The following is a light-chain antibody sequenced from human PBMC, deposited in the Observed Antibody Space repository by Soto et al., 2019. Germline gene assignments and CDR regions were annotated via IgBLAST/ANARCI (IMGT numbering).Light chain of an antibody. Sequence: DIQMTQSPSTLSVSVGDRVTITCRASQDIDISLAWFQQRPGKAPKVLIYAASGLVTGVPPTFSGSGSGTEFTLTISSVQPDDFATYFCQHYDTFSWTFGLGTKV. V-gene: IGKV1-5*01. CDR3: QHYDTFSWT. CDR1: QDIDIS. J-gene: IGKJ1*01. CDR2: AAS.